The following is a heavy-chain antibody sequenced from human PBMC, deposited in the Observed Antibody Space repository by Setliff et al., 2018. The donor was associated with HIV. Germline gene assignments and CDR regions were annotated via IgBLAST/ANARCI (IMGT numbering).Heavy chain of an antibody. V-gene: IGHV3-33*08. CDR1: GFTFSDYG. Sequence: GGSLRLSCAASGFTFSDYGIHWVRQAPGKGLEWVAVVWNDGSEQYYGDSVKGRFTVSRDNSKNTVYLQMYSLRPEDTAVYYCATEGPSETPDAFDIWGQGTMVTVSS. J-gene: IGHJ3*02. CDR2: VWNDGSEQ. CDR3: ATEGPSETPDAFDI.